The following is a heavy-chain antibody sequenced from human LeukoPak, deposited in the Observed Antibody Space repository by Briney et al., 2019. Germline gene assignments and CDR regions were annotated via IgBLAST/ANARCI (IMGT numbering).Heavy chain of an antibody. CDR3: ARLPPYYYAFDI. CDR1: GGSISSYY. J-gene: IGHJ3*02. V-gene: IGHV4-59*08. D-gene: IGHD3-10*01. Sequence: TSETLSLTCTVSGGSISSYYWSWIRQPPGKGLERIGYIYYSGSTNYNPSLKSRVTMSVDTSKNQFTLKLSSVTATDTAVYYCARLPPYYYAFDIWGQGTMVTVSS. CDR2: IYYSGST.